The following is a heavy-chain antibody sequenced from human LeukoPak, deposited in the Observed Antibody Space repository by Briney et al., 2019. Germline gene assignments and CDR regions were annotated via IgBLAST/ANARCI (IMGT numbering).Heavy chain of an antibody. V-gene: IGHV3-7*01. CDR1: GFTFSSYS. J-gene: IGHJ5*02. CDR3: ARSAAAGNWFDP. CDR2: IKQDGSEK. Sequence: GGSLRLSCATSGFTFSSYSMSWVRQAPGKGLEWVANIKQDGSEKFYVDSVKGRFTISRDNAKNSLYLQMNSLRAEDTAVYYCARSAAAGNWFDPWGQGTLVTVSS. D-gene: IGHD6-13*01.